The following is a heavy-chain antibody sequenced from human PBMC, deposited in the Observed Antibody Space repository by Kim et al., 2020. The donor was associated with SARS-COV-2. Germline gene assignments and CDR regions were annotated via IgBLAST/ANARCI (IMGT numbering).Heavy chain of an antibody. Sequence: GGSLRLSCAASGFTFSTYAMSWVRQAPGKGLELVSAISGSGGSTYYADSVKGRFTISRDNSKNTLYLQMNSLRAEDTAVYYCAKDSGVXLWLRGXFDYWGQGTLVTVSS. CDR3: AKDSGVXLWLRGXFDY. CDR1: GFTFSTYA. V-gene: IGHV3-23*01. J-gene: IGHJ4*02. D-gene: IGHD5-18*01. CDR2: ISGSGGST.